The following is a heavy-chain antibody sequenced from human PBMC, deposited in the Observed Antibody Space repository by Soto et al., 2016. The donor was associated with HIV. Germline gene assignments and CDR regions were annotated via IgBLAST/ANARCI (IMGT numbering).Heavy chain of an antibody. CDR2: INSDGSST. D-gene: IGHD2-15*01. V-gene: IGHV3-74*01. CDR3: ARGGVVVVAAWDDAFDI. J-gene: IGHJ3*02. Sequence: EVQLVESGGGLVQPGGSLRLSCAASGFTFSSYWMHWVRQAPGKGLVWVSRINSDGSSTSYADSVKGRFTISRDNAKNTLYLQMNSLRAEDTAVYYCARGGVVVVAAWDDAFDIWGQGTMVTVSS. CDR1: GFTFSSYW.